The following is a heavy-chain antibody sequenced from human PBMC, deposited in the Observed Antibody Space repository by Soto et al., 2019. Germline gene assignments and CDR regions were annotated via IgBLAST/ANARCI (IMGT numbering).Heavy chain of an antibody. D-gene: IGHD2-2*01. CDR1: GYSLTKFS. CDR3: ETDLIVLLPPPRNFFDY. Sequence: ASVKVSCKVSGYSLTKFSMHWVRQAPGKGLEWMGGFNPKDGEAIYPQKFQGRVTMTEDTSKNTAYMEQSGLRSKDTAVYYYETDLIVLLPPPRNFFDYWGQGTLVTVSS. CDR2: FNPKDGEA. J-gene: IGHJ4*02. V-gene: IGHV1-24*01.